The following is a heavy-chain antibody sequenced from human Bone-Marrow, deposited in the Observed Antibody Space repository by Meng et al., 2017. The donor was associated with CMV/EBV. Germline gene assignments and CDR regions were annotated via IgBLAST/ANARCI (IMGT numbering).Heavy chain of an antibody. Sequence: GESLKISCASSGFTVSSNYMSWVRQAPGKGLEWVSVIYSGGSTYYADSVKGRFTISRDISKNTLYLQMNSLTAEDTAIYYCAKDGGGGNSHDAFDVWGQGTMVTVSS. D-gene: IGHD3-16*01. CDR1: GFTVSSNY. CDR2: IYSGGST. J-gene: IGHJ3*01. CDR3: AKDGGGGNSHDAFDV. V-gene: IGHV3-66*01.